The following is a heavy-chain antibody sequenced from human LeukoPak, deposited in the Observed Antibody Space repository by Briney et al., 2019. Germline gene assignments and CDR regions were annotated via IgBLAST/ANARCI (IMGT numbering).Heavy chain of an antibody. J-gene: IGHJ4*02. Sequence: ASVKVSCKAPGYTFTGYYMHWVRQAPGQGLEWMGCINPNSGDTIYAHNFQARVTMTRDTSISTAYMELTSLRSDDMAVYYCARGGDGYNRRFDYWGQGTLVTVSS. V-gene: IGHV1-2*02. CDR1: GYTFTGYY. CDR3: ARGGDGYNRRFDY. D-gene: IGHD5-24*01. CDR2: INPNSGDT.